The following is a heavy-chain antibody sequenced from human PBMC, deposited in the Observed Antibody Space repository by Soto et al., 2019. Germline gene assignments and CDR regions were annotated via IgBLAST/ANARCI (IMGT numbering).Heavy chain of an antibody. D-gene: IGHD3-22*01. CDR1: GYTFTSYG. V-gene: IGHV1-18*01. CDR3: ARDLLLHYYDSTRHWFDP. J-gene: IGHJ5*02. CDR2: ISAYNGNT. Sequence: ASVKVSCKASGYTFTSYGISWVRQAPGQGLEWMGWISAYNGNTNYAQKLQGRATMTTDTSTSTAYMELRSLRSDDTAVYYCARDLLLHYYDSTRHWFDPWGQGTLVTVSS.